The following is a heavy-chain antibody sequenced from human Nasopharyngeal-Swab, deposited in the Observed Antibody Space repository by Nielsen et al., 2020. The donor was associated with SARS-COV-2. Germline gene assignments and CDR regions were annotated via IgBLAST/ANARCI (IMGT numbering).Heavy chain of an antibody. CDR2: IRSKAYGGTT. V-gene: IGHV3-49*04. J-gene: IGHJ4*02. D-gene: IGHD3-3*01. Sequence: GGSLRLSCTASGFTFGDYAMSWVSQAQGKGLEWVGFIRSKAYGGTTEYAASVKGRFTISRDDSKSIAYLQMNSLKTEDTAVYYCTRYDFWSEYYFDYWGQGTLVTVSS. CDR1: GFTFGDYA. CDR3: TRYDFWSEYYFDY.